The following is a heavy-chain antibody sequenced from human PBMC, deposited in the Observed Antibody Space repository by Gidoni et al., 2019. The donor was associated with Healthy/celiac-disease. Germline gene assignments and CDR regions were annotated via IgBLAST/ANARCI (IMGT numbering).Heavy chain of an antibody. V-gene: IGHV3-23*01. Sequence: VQLLESGGGSVQPGGSLILSCAASVLHAPSNAMGWVRQTPGKGLEWVSVVSGNGGSTYYADSVKGRFTISRDNSKNTLYLQMNSLGVEDTAVYYCAKSFTPYCGGDCYSEVGFWGQGTLVTVSS. CDR1: VLHAPSNA. J-gene: IGHJ4*02. CDR3: AKSFTPYCGGDCYSEVGF. D-gene: IGHD2-21*02. CDR2: VSGNGGST.